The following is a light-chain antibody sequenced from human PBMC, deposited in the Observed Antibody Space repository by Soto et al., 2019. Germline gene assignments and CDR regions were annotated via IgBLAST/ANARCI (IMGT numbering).Light chain of an antibody. J-gene: IGKJ4*01. V-gene: IGKV1-9*01. Sequence: DIQFTQSPSFLSASVGDRITITCRASQGVRGNLAWYQQKPGRAPKLLISAASSLESGVPSRFSGSGSGTEFTLTISCLQPEDFATYYCQQVNDYPLTFGGGTKVEIK. CDR1: QGVRGN. CDR2: AAS. CDR3: QQVNDYPLT.